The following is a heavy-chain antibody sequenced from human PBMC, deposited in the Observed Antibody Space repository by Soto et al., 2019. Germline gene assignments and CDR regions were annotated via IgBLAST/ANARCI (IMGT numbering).Heavy chain of an antibody. D-gene: IGHD3-22*01. Sequence: QVQLVQSGAEVKKPGSSVKVSCKASGGTFSSYAISWVRQAPGQGLEWMGGIIPIFGTADYAQKFQGRVTITADEATRTAAMGLSSLRSAATAVYYCAGLSSGVPGYYNGTVVWGPGTTVTVSS. CDR3: AGLSSGVPGYYNGTVV. CDR2: IIPIFGTA. V-gene: IGHV1-69*12. CDR1: GGTFSSYA. J-gene: IGHJ6*02.